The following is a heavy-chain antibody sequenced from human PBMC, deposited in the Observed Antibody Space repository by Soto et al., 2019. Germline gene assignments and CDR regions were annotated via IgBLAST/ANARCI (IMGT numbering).Heavy chain of an antibody. CDR3: ASPEVEMATISAFDF. Sequence: GGSVRLSCAASGFTFSSYAMHWVRQAPGKGLEWVAVISYDGSNKYYADSVKGRFTISRDNSKNTLYLQMNSLRAEDTAVYYCASPEVEMATISAFDFWCTGTMV. CDR2: ISYDGSNK. V-gene: IGHV3-30-3*01. D-gene: IGHD5-12*01. J-gene: IGHJ3*01. CDR1: GFTFSSYA.